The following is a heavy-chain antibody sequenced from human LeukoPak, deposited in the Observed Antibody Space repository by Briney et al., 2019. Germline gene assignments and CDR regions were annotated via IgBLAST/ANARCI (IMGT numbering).Heavy chain of an antibody. CDR3: TKDRGVRGGSFDY. Sequence: GGSLRLSCAASGSTFSNYGMHWVRQSPGKGLEWVAVISYDGSNKNYADSVKGRFTVSRDNSKNTLYLQTNSLRAEDTAMYYCTKDRGVRGGSFDYWGQGTLVTVSS. J-gene: IGHJ4*02. V-gene: IGHV3-30*18. CDR2: ISYDGSNK. CDR1: GSTFSNYG. D-gene: IGHD3-10*01.